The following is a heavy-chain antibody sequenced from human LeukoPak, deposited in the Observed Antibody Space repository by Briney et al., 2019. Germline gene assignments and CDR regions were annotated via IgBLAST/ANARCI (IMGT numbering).Heavy chain of an antibody. CDR1: GFTFSSYG. CDR3: ARVLLGMSAFDL. D-gene: IGHD3-9*01. J-gene: IGHJ3*01. CDR2: INSGNNYI. Sequence: GGSLRLSCAASGFTFSSYGMSWVRQAPGKGLEWVSSINSGNNYIYYADSVKGRFTISRDNAKNSLFLQMNSLRADDTAVYSCARVLLGMSAFDLWGQGTMVSVSS. V-gene: IGHV3-21*06.